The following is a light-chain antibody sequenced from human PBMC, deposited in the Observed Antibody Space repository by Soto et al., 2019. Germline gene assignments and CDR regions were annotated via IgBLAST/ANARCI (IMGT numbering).Light chain of an antibody. J-gene: IGKJ1*01. Sequence: EIELTHSPGPLSLSPAHTATLSCRASQSISSSYLAWYQQRPGQAPRLLIYGASSRATGIPDRFSGSGSGTEFTLTISRLEPEDFAVYYGQQYGSSSWTFGQGTKVDIK. V-gene: IGKV3-20*01. CDR3: QQYGSSSWT. CDR2: GAS. CDR1: QSISSSY.